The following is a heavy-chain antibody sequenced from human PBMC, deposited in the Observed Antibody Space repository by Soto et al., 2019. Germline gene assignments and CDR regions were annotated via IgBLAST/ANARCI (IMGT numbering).Heavy chain of an antibody. Sequence: SETLSLTCAVSGGSISSSNWWSWVRQPPGKGLEWIGEIYHSGSTNYNPSLKSRVTISVDKSKNQVSLKLNSVTAADTAVYYCASRKSYYDSSGYYYEVDYWGQGTLVTVSS. CDR2: IYHSGST. V-gene: IGHV4-4*02. CDR3: ASRKSYYDSSGYYYEVDY. CDR1: GGSISSSNW. D-gene: IGHD3-22*01. J-gene: IGHJ4*02.